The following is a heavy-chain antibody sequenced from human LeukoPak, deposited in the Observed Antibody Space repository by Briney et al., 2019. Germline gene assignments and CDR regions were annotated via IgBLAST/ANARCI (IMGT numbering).Heavy chain of an antibody. Sequence: GRSLRLSCAASGFTFKNYAMHWVRQAPGKGLEWVSSISWNSGNVDYADSVKGRFALSRDNAKNSLFLQMNSLRAEDTAVYYCAKTVTYSSSSGYIDSWGQGTLVTVSS. V-gene: IGHV3-9*01. CDR3: AKTVTYSSSSGYIDS. CDR2: ISWNSGNV. J-gene: IGHJ4*02. CDR1: GFTFKNYA. D-gene: IGHD6-6*01.